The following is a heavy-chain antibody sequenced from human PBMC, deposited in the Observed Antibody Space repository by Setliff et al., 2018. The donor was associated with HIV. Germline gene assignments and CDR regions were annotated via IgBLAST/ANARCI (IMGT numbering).Heavy chain of an antibody. V-gene: IGHV4-59*01. Sequence: SETLSLTCTVSEGYITGYYWTWIRQPPGRELELIGYIFYSGTTKFNPSLKSRAAISVDSSNNQFSLKMTSVTAADTAVYFCARFNALLGSSTYYDYWGPGLLVTVSS. D-gene: IGHD3-22*01. J-gene: IGHJ4*02. CDR3: ARFNALLGSSTYYDY. CDR1: EGYITGYY. CDR2: IFYSGTT.